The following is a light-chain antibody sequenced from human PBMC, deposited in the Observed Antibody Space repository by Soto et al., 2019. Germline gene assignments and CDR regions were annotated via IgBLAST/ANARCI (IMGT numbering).Light chain of an antibody. Sequence: QSVLTQPPSVSGAPGQRVTISCTGSSSNIGAGYDVHWYQQIPGTAPKLLIYGNFNRPSGVPDRFSGSKSDTSASLAITGLQAEDEADYYCQSFDSSLSGRVVFGGGTKLTVL. J-gene: IGLJ2*01. V-gene: IGLV1-40*01. CDR1: SSNIGAGYD. CDR2: GNF. CDR3: QSFDSSLSGRVV.